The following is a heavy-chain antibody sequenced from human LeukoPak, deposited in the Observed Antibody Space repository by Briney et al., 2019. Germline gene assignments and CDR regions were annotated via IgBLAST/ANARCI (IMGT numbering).Heavy chain of an antibody. CDR3: ARVDYDFWSGGGAFDI. CDR2: INTDGSST. CDR1: GFTFSSYW. Sequence: GGSLRLSCAASGFTFSSYWMHWVRQAPGKGLVWVSRINTDGSSTSYADSVKGRLTISRDNAKNTLYLQMNSLRAEDTAVYYCARVDYDFWSGGGAFDIWGQGTMVTVSS. D-gene: IGHD3-3*01. J-gene: IGHJ3*02. V-gene: IGHV3-74*01.